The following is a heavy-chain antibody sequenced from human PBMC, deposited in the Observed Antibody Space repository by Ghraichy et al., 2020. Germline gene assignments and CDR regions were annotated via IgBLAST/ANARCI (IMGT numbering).Heavy chain of an antibody. CDR1: GFTFSSYG. CDR2: IRYDGSNK. Sequence: GGSLRLSCAASGFTFSSYGMHWVRQAPGKGLEWVAFIRYDGSNKYYADSVKGRFTISRDNSKNTLYLQMDSLRAEDTAVYYCAKDFQLWLRPIYGMDVWGQGTTVTVSS. V-gene: IGHV3-30*02. CDR3: AKDFQLWLRPIYGMDV. J-gene: IGHJ6*02. D-gene: IGHD5-18*01.